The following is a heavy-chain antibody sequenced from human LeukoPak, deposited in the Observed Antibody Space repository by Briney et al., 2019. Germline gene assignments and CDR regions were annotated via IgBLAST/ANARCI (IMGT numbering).Heavy chain of an antibody. J-gene: IGHJ4*02. Sequence: ASVKVSCKASGGTFSSYAISWVRQAPGQGLEWMGGIIPIFGTANYAQKFQGRVTITADESTSTAYMELSSLRSDDTAVYYCAREMDPAYYYDSSGYPYWGQGTLVTVSS. CDR2: IIPIFGTA. CDR3: AREMDPAYYYDSSGYPY. V-gene: IGHV1-69*01. D-gene: IGHD3-22*01. CDR1: GGTFSSYA.